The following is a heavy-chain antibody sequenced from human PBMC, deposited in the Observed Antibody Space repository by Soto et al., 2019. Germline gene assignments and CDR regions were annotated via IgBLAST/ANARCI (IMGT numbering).Heavy chain of an antibody. CDR1: GGSLSSGGYY. CDR3: ARDTQRGYSGYSDS. V-gene: IGHV4-31*03. J-gene: IGHJ4*02. CDR2: IYYSGST. D-gene: IGHD5-12*01. Sequence: QVQLQESGPGLVKPSQTLSLSCTVSGGSLSSGGYYWSWIRQHPGKGLEWIGFIYYSGSTYYNPSLKSRVTISVDTSQNQFSLKLSSVTAADTAVYYCARDTQRGYSGYSDSWGQGTLVTVSS.